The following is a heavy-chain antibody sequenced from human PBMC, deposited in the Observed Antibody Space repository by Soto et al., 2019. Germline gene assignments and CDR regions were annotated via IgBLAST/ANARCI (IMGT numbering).Heavy chain of an antibody. CDR3: ATKNRRGYSYGVDY. Sequence: SETLSLTCSVSGGSFSPNYWSWIRQPPGKGLEWIGYIYYSGSTYYNPSLKSRLTISVDTSKNQFSLKLSSVTAADTAVYYCATKNRRGYSYGVDYWGQGTLVTVSS. D-gene: IGHD5-18*01. CDR1: GGSFSPNY. CDR2: IYYSGST. J-gene: IGHJ4*02. V-gene: IGHV4-30-4*01.